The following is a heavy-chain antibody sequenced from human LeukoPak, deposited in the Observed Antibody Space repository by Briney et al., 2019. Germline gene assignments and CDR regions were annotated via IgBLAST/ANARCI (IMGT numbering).Heavy chain of an antibody. Sequence: SETLSLTCTVSGGSISSHYWSWIRQPPGKGLEWIGYIYYSGSTNYNPSLKSRVTISVDTSKRQFSLKLSSVTAADTAVYYCARVTGAADFDYWGQGTTVTVSS. CDR3: ARVTGAADFDY. CDR1: GGSISSHY. D-gene: IGHD6-13*01. CDR2: IYYSGST. J-gene: IGHJ4*03. V-gene: IGHV4-59*11.